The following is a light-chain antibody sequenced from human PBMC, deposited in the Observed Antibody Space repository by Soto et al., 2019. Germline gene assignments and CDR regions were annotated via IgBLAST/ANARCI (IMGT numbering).Light chain of an antibody. J-gene: IGKJ2*01. CDR1: QSISSW. CDR2: KAS. Sequence: DIQMTQSPSTLSASVGDRVTITCRASQSISSWLAWYQQKPGKAPNLLIYKASSLESGVPSRFSGSGSGTAFALTITSLQPDDFATYYCQQYSTYPYTFGQGTKLEIK. V-gene: IGKV1-5*03. CDR3: QQYSTYPYT.